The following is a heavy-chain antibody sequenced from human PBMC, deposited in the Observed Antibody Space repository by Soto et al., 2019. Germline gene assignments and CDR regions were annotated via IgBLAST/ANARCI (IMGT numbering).Heavy chain of an antibody. CDR2: IYYSGST. CDR3: ARQCDILTGYLLAFDY. V-gene: IGHV4-39*01. Sequence: SETLSLTCTVSGGSISSSSYYWGWIRQPPGKGLEWIGSIYYSGSTYYNPSLKSRVTISVDTSKNQFSLKLSSVTAADTAVYYCARQCDILTGYLLAFDYWGQGTLVTVSS. D-gene: IGHD3-9*01. J-gene: IGHJ4*02. CDR1: GGSISSSSYY.